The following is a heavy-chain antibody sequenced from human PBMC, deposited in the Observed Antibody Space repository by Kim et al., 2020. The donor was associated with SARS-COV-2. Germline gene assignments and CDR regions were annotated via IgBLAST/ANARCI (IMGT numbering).Heavy chain of an antibody. D-gene: IGHD1-1*01. V-gene: IGHV1-69*01. J-gene: IGHJ4*02. Sequence: YAQKFQGRVTITADESTSTAYMELSSLRSEDTAVYYCAYPRQNNWGYFDYWGQGTLVTVSS. CDR3: AYPRQNNWGYFDY.